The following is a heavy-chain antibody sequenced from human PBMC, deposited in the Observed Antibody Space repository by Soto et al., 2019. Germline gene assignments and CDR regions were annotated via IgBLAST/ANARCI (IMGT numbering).Heavy chain of an antibody. J-gene: IGHJ4*02. Sequence: EVQLLESGGGLVQPGVSLRLSCAGSGFTFRTFAMNWVRQAPGKGLEWVSTISGSGGNTFYADSVKGRFTISRDNSKNTLYLQMSSLRAEDTAVYFCAKGLLTSFFDSGYYSFDYWGQGTLVTVSS. V-gene: IGHV3-23*01. CDR1: GFTFRTFA. D-gene: IGHD6-25*01. CDR2: ISGSGGNT. CDR3: AKGLLTSFFDSGYYSFDY.